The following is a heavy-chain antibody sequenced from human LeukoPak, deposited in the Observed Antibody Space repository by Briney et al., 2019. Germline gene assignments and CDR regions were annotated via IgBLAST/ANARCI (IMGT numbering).Heavy chain of an antibody. CDR2: IHSGGTT. Sequence: PGGSLRLSCAASGFTVSTNYVSWVRQAPGKGLEWVSVIHSGGTTYYADSVKGRFTISRDNSKNTVYLQMNSLRAEDTAVYFCARGRRLGGDYYPIDFWGQGTLVTVPS. CDR1: GFTVSTNY. J-gene: IGHJ4*02. V-gene: IGHV3-53*01. D-gene: IGHD2-21*01. CDR3: ARGRRLGGDYYPIDF.